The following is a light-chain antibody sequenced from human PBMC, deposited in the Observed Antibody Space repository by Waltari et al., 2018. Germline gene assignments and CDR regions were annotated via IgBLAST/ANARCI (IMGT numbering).Light chain of an antibody. Sequence: QSALTQPASVSGSPGQSITISCSGIGSAAGAFESVSWHQHHPDKAPQLIIYDVTNRPSGVSDRFSASESANTASLTISRLQPEDEGDYFCSSQTLDGLILFGGGTRLTVL. CDR1: GSAAGAFES. CDR2: DVT. J-gene: IGLJ3*02. CDR3: SSQTLDGLIL. V-gene: IGLV2-14*03.